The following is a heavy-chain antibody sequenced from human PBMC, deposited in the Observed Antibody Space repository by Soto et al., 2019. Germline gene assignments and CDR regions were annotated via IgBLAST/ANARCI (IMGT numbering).Heavy chain of an antibody. V-gene: IGHV1-46*03. D-gene: IGHD6-6*01. CDR1: GYTFITYF. Sequence: ASVKVSCKASGYTFITYFMHWVRQAPGQGLEWMGVINPSRGSTTYAQKFQDRVTMTRDTSASTVYMELSSLRSEDTAMYYCARSYSSSSYWFDPPGQRTLVTVSA. CDR3: ARSYSSSSYWFDP. J-gene: IGHJ5*02. CDR2: INPSRGST.